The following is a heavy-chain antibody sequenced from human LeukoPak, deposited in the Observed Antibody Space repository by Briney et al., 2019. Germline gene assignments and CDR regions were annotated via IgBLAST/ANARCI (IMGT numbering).Heavy chain of an antibody. V-gene: IGHV3-30*02. CDR1: GFTFSSYD. Sequence: GGSLRLSCAASGFTFSSYDMHWVRQAPGKGLEWVAFIRYDGSNKYYADSVKGRFTISRDNSKNTLYLQMNSLRAEDTAVYYCASSRGRGYSGYDFDPWGEGTLVTVSS. D-gene: IGHD5-12*01. J-gene: IGHJ5*02. CDR3: ASSRGRGYSGYDFDP. CDR2: IRYDGSNK.